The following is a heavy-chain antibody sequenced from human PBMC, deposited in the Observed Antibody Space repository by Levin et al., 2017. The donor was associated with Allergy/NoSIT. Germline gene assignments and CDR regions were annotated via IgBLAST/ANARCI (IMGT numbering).Heavy chain of an antibody. D-gene: IGHD6-13*01. CDR3: GRGAADGTYQYDYCMDV. CDR1: GFTFSSFG. CDR2: IWYDGSNK. Sequence: GGSLRLSCAASGFTFSSFGIHWVRQAPGKGLEWVALIWYDGSNKYYADSVKGRFTISRDNPKNTLYLQVNSLRAEDTAVYYCGRGAADGTYQYDYCMDVWGKGTTVTVSS. J-gene: IGHJ6*03. V-gene: IGHV3-33*01.